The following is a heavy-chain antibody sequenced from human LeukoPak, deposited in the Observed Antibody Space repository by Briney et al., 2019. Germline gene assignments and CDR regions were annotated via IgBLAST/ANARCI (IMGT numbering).Heavy chain of an antibody. J-gene: IGHJ3*02. Sequence: GESLKISCQGSGYSFTTYWIGWVRQMPGKGLEWMGIIYPGDSDTKYSPSFQGQVTISADKSISSAYLQWSGLKASDTAMYYCARRLYGDDAFDIWGQGTMVTVSS. D-gene: IGHD4-17*01. CDR1: GYSFTTYW. CDR2: IYPGDSDT. V-gene: IGHV5-51*01. CDR3: ARRLYGDDAFDI.